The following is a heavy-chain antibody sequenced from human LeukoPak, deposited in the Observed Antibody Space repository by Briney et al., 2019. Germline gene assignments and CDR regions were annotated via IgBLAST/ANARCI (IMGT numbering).Heavy chain of an antibody. CDR2: IYYSGNT. D-gene: IGHD2-15*01. J-gene: IGHJ5*02. CDR3: ARYCSGSSCHNWFDP. V-gene: IGHV4-59*11. Sequence: SETLSLTCTVSGGSISSHYWSWIRQPPGKGMEWIGYIYYSGNTNHNPSLKSRVTISVDTSKNQFSLKLSSVTAADTAVYYCARYCSGSSCHNWFDPWGQGTLVTVSS. CDR1: GGSISSHY.